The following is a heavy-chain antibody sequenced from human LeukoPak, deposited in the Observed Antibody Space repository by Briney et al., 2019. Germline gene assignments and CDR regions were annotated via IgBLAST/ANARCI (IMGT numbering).Heavy chain of an antibody. V-gene: IGHV3-11*04. J-gene: IGHJ3*02. CDR3: ARDPNYGDYPDAFDI. CDR1: GFTFSDYY. CDR2: ISSSSSTI. D-gene: IGHD4-17*01. Sequence: GGSLRLSCAASGFTFSDYYMSWIRQAPGKGLEWVSYISSSSSTIYYADSVKGRFTISRDNAKNSLYLQMNSLRDEDTAVYYCARDPNYGDYPDAFDIWGQGTMVTVSS.